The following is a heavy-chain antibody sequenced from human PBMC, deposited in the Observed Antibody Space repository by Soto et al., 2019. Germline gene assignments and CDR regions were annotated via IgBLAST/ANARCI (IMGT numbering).Heavy chain of an antibody. J-gene: IGHJ5*02. CDR1: GFTFSSYA. D-gene: IGHD2-2*01. CDR3: ARDRWVPAAMVVDFCWFDP. CDR2: ISGSGGTT. Sequence: PGGSLRLSCAASGFTFSSYAMSWVRQAPGKGLEWVSDISGSGGTTYYADSVKGRFTISRDNAKNSLYLQMNSLRAEDTAVYYCARDRWVPAAMVVDFCWFDPWGQGTLVTVSS. V-gene: IGHV3-23*01.